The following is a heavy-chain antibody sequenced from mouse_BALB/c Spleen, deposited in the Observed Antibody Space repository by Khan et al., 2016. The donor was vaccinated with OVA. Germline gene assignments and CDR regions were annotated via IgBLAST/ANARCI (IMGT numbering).Heavy chain of an antibody. D-gene: IGHD2-2*01. V-gene: IGHV3-2*02. J-gene: IGHJ4*01. Sequence: EVQLQESGPGLVKPSQSLSLTCTVTGYPITSDYARNWIRQFPGNKLEWMGYISYSGSTSYNPSLKSRISITRDTSKNQFFLQLNSVTTEDTATYYCARVGYDGYARDYWGQGTSVTVSS. CDR1: GYPITSDYA. CDR2: ISYSGST. CDR3: ARVGYDGYARDY.